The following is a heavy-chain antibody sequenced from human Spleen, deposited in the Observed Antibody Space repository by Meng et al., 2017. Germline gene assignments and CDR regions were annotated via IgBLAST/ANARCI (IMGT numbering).Heavy chain of an antibody. CDR1: GFTFSNAW. CDR2: ISSSGSTI. Sequence: GESLKISCAASGFTFSNAWMSWVRQAPGKGLEWVSYISSSGSTIYYADSVKGRFTISRDNAKNSLYLQMNSLRAEDTAIYYCATLRHSAFDIWGLGTMVTVSS. V-gene: IGHV3-11*04. CDR3: ATLRHSAFDI. J-gene: IGHJ3*02.